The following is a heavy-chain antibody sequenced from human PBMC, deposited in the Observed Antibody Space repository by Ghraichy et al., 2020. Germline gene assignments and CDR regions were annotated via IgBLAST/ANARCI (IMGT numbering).Heavy chain of an antibody. J-gene: IGHJ3*02. CDR2: INPSGGST. V-gene: IGHV1-46*03. D-gene: IGHD3-22*01. CDR1: GYTFTSYY. CDR3: AREPPGIVDAFDI. Sequence: ASVKVSGKASGYTFTSYYIHWVRQAPGQGLEWMGIINPSGGSTRYAQKFQGRVTMTRDTSTSTVYMELSSLRSEDTAVYYCAREPPGIVDAFDIWGQGTMVTVSS.